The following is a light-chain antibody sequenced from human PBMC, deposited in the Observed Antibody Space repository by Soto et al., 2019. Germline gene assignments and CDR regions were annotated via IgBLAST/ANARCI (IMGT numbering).Light chain of an antibody. Sequence: VLTQSPGARSSFSCGGGKSFCNASRGVSANYLAWYQQKPGQAPTLLIYGASIRAAGIPDRFSGSGSGTDFTLTIRRLEPDDFAVYYCQQYGSSPRTFGQGTKVDIK. CDR3: QQYGSSPRT. V-gene: IGKV3-20*01. J-gene: IGKJ1*01. CDR1: RGVSANY. CDR2: GAS.